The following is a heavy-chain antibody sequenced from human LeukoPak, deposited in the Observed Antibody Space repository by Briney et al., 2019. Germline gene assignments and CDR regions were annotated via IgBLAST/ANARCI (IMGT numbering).Heavy chain of an antibody. CDR2: ISWNSGDI. D-gene: IGHD1-1*01. J-gene: IGHJ4*02. CDR1: GFSFCGYA. Sequence: GGSLRLSCAASGFSFCGYALHWVRQAPGKGLEWVASISWNSGDIVHADSVKGRFTISRDNAKNSLYLQMDSLRTEDTALYYCARVLGTDWGQGTLVTVSS. CDR3: ARVLGTD. V-gene: IGHV3-9*01.